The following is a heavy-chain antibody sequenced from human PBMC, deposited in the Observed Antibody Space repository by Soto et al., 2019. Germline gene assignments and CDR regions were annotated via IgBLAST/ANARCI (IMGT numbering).Heavy chain of an antibody. CDR2: IYYSGST. CDR3: ARPTYNSGSPFDY. V-gene: IGHV4-59*01. D-gene: IGHD1-20*01. J-gene: IGHJ4*02. CDR1: GGSISSYY. Sequence: ETLSLTCTVSGGSISSYYWSWIRQPPGKGLEWIGYIYYSGSTNYNPSLKSRVTISVDTSKNQFSLKLSSVTAADTAVYYCARPTYNSGSPFDYWGQGTLVTVSS.